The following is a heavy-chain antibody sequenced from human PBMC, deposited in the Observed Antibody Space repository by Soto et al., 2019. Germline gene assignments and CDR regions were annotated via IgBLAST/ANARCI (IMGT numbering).Heavy chain of an antibody. CDR3: ARDPSYIVLLHDHYGKDV. CDR1: GYTFTSYY. D-gene: IGHD2-21*01. Sequence: QVQLVQSGAEVKKPGASVKVSCKASGYTFTSYYMHWVRQAPGQGLEWMGIINPSGGSTSYAQKFQGIVTITRDTSTSSVYMQLISLRPEDSAVIYFARDPSYIVLLHDHYGKDVWGQGTTVTVSS. J-gene: IGHJ6*02. CDR2: INPSGGST. V-gene: IGHV1-46*01.